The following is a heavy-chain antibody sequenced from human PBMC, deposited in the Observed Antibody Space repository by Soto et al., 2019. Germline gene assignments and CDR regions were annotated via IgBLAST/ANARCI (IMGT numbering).Heavy chain of an antibody. CDR3: AREGSGYRAGGGFDP. Sequence: PGGSLRLSCAASGFTFSDYYMSWIRQAPGKGLEWVSYISSSSSYTNYADSVKGRFTISRDNAKNSLYLQMNSLRAEDTAVYYCAREGSGYRAGGGFDPWGQGTLVTVSS. CDR1: GFTFSDYY. D-gene: IGHD5-12*01. J-gene: IGHJ5*02. V-gene: IGHV3-11*06. CDR2: ISSSSSYT.